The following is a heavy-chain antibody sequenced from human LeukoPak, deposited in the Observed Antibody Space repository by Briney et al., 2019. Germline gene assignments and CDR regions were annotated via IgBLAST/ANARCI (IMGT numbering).Heavy chain of an antibody. CDR1: GGSFSGYY. J-gene: IGHJ5*02. CDR3: ARGTNLGWFDP. Sequence: SSETLSLTCAVCGGSFSGYYWSWIRQPPGKGLEWIGEINHSGSTNYNPSLKSRVTISVDTSKNQFSLKLSSVTAADTAVYYCARGTNLGWFDPWGQGTLVTVSS. CDR2: INHSGST. V-gene: IGHV4-34*01. D-gene: IGHD1-1*01.